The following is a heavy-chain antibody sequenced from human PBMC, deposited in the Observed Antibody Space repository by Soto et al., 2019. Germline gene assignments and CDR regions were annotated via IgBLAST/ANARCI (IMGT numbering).Heavy chain of an antibody. CDR3: ARWGIAAGDY. CDR2: IWYDGSNK. Sequence: QVQLVESGGGVVQPGRSLRLSCAAAGFTFSSYGMHWVRQAPGKGLEWVAVIWYDGSNKYYADSVKGRFTISRDNSKNPLYLQMNSPRAEDTGVYYCARWGIAAGDYWGQGTLVTVSS. D-gene: IGHD6-13*01. CDR1: GFTFSSYG. V-gene: IGHV3-33*01. J-gene: IGHJ4*02.